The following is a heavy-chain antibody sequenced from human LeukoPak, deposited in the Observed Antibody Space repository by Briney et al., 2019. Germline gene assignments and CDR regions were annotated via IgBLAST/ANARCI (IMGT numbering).Heavy chain of an antibody. D-gene: IGHD1-26*01. CDR3: AKDESVFSDYPSYFDY. CDR2: ISGSGGRT. V-gene: IGHV3-23*01. J-gene: IGHJ4*02. CDR1: GFTFSSYA. Sequence: GGSLRLSCAASGFTFSSYAMSWVRQAPGKGLEWVSAISGSGGRTDYADSVKGRFTISGDNSKNTLYLQMNSLRAEDTAVYYCAKDESVFSDYPSYFDYWGQGTLVTVSS.